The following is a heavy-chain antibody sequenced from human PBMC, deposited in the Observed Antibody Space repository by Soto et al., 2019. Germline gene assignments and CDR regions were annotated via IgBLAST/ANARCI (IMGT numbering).Heavy chain of an antibody. Sequence: GGSLRLSCAASGFTFSNAWMNWVLQAPGKGLEWVGRIKSKTDGGTTDYAAPVRGRFTISRDDSKNTLYLKMNSLKAEDTAVYYCNTDNSQVDWLSHFDYWGQGTLVTVSS. J-gene: IGHJ4*02. CDR3: NTDNSQVDWLSHFDY. CDR1: GFTFSNAW. V-gene: IGHV3-15*07. CDR2: IKSKTDGGTT. D-gene: IGHD3-9*01.